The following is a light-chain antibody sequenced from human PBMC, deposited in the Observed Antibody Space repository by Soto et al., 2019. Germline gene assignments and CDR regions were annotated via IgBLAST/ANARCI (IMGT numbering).Light chain of an antibody. CDR2: AAS. V-gene: IGKV1-39*01. Sequence: DIQMTQSPSSLSASVGDRVTITCRTSQTITTYLNWYQQKPGKAPKLLIYAASSLQIGVPPRFNGRRTGAGFHLGINRRQPEDFATYYCQQSSSIHRTFGQGTKVEI. CDR3: QQSSSIHRT. CDR1: QTITTY. J-gene: IGKJ1*01.